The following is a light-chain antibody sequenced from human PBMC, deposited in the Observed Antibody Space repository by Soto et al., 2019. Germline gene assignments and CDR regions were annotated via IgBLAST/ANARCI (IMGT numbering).Light chain of an antibody. V-gene: IGLV1-40*01. J-gene: IGLJ2*01. Sequence: QAVVTQPPSVSGVPGQRVTISCTGSSSNIGAGYDVHWYQHLPGTAPKLLIYGNSNRPSGVPDRFSGSKSGTSASLAITGLQAEDEADYYCQSHDSSLSADVVFGGGTKLTVL. CDR3: QSHDSSLSADVV. CDR1: SSNIGAGYD. CDR2: GNS.